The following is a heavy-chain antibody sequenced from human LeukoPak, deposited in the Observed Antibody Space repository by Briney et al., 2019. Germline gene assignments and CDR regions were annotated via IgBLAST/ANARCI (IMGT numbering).Heavy chain of an antibody. Sequence: GGSLRLSCTASGFTFSGYSMNWIRQAPGKGLEWVSSFGTRSTSIYHAGSVKGRFAISRDNAKNSLYLQVNSLRAEDTALYYCAREVSEGFDFWGQGTPVTVSS. D-gene: IGHD3-22*01. CDR1: GFTFSGYS. CDR2: FGTRSTSI. V-gene: IGHV3-21*01. CDR3: AREVSEGFDF. J-gene: IGHJ4*02.